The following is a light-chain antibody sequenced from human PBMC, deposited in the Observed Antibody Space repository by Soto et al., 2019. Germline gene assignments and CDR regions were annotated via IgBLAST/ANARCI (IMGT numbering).Light chain of an antibody. CDR1: QSISSL. V-gene: IGKV1-5*03. Sequence: DIHLTQSPSTLSASVGDRVTITCRASQSISSLLAWYQQKPGKAPNLLLYATSTLETGAPSRFSGSGSGTEFTLTISSLHPDDSATYYCQHYKYFSWTVGQGTKVDIK. J-gene: IGKJ1*01. CDR2: ATS. CDR3: QHYKYFSWT.